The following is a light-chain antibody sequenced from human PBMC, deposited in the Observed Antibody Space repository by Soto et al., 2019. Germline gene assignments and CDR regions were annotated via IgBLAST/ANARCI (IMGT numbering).Light chain of an antibody. CDR2: DVA. CDR3: CSYSGSRLI. J-gene: IGLJ2*01. V-gene: IGLV2-11*01. Sequence: QSALTQVRSVSGSPGQSVTISCTGTSRDIGGYNHVSWYQQHPGKAPKLIIYDVAKRPSGVPDRFSGSKSGNTASPTISGLQPEDEGDYSCCSYSGSRLIFGGGTKVTVL. CDR1: SRDIGGYNH.